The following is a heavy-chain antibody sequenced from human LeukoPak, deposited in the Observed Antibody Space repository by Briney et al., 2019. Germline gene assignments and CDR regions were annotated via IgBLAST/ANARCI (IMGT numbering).Heavy chain of an antibody. Sequence: GGSLRLSCAASGFTFSNYGMHWVRQAPGKGLEWVAVISYDGSNKYYADSVKGRFTISRDNSKNTLYLQMNSLRAEDTAVYYCAAIFGVVIRYYYGMDVWGQGTTVTVSS. CDR3: AAIFGVVIRYYYGMDV. D-gene: IGHD3-3*01. CDR2: ISYDGSNK. J-gene: IGHJ6*02. CDR1: GFTFSNYG. V-gene: IGHV3-30*03.